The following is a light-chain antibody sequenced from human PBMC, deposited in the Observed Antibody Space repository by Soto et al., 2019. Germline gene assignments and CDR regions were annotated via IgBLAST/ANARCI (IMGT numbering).Light chain of an antibody. Sequence: DITMIQSPSSLSAAVGDRVTITCRASQGIRNDLAWYQQKAGKAPKRLIYVASSLQSGVPSRFSGSGSGTEFTLTINSLQPEDFATYFCLQHDSYPRTFGQGTRLE. J-gene: IGKJ5*01. CDR2: VAS. V-gene: IGKV1-17*01. CDR3: LQHDSYPRT. CDR1: QGIRND.